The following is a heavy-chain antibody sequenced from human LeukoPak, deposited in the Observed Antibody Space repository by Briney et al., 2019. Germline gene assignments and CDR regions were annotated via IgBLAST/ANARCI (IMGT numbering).Heavy chain of an antibody. V-gene: IGHV3-20*04. CDR1: GLTFDDYG. J-gene: IGHJ4*02. D-gene: IGHD3-16*01. CDR2: INWNGGST. CDR3: ARVKGPIRILDY. Sequence: AGGSLRLSCAASGLTFDDYGMSWVRQAPGKGLEWVSGINWNGGSTGYADSVKGRFTISRDNAKNSLYLQMNSLRAEDTALYYCARVKGPIRILDYWGQGTLVTVSS.